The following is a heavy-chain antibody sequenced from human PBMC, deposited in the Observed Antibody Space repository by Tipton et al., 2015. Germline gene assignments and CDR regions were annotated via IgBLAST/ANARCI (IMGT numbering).Heavy chain of an antibody. J-gene: IGHJ4*02. CDR2: IYYSGST. Sequence: LRLSCTVSGGSISSSSYYWGWIRQPPGKGLEWIGSIYYSGSTYYNPSLKSRVSISVDTSENQFSLKLSSVTAADSAVYYCASGGILGYFDYWGQGTLITVSS. V-gene: IGHV4-39*07. CDR3: ASGGILGYFDY. D-gene: IGHD3-16*01. CDR1: GGSISSSSYY.